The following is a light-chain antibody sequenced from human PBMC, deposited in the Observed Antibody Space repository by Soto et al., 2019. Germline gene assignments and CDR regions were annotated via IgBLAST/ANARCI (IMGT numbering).Light chain of an antibody. Sequence: EIVITQSPATLSVSPGERATLSCRASQSVSSNLAWYQQKPGQAPRLLIYGASTRATGIPARFSGSGSGTEFTLAISRLEPEDFAVYYCQQYGSSHWTFGQGTKVDI. V-gene: IGKV3-15*01. CDR3: QQYGSSHWT. CDR2: GAS. J-gene: IGKJ1*01. CDR1: QSVSSN.